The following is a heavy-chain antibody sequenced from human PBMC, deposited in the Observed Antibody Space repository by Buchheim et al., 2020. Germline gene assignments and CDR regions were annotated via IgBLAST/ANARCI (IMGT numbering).Heavy chain of an antibody. CDR2: ISSDGNTK. J-gene: IGHJ4*02. CDR1: GFTFNTFT. D-gene: IGHD2-2*01. V-gene: IGHV3-30-3*01. CDR3: AREWDIVVVPAAICPGY. Sequence: QVQLVESGGGVVQPGRSLRLSCAASGFTFNTFTIHWVRQAPGMGLEWVAVISSDGNTKYYADSVRGRFTISRDNSKNTLYLQMNSLRAEDTAVYYCAREWDIVVVPAAICPGYWGQGTL.